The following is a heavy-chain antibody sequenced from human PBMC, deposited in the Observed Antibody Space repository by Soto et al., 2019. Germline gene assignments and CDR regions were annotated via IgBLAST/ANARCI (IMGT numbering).Heavy chain of an antibody. Sequence: PGGSLRLSCTASGGTFGDYAMSWFRQAPGKGLEWVGFIRSKAYGGTTEYAASVKGRFTISRDDSKSIAYLQMNSLKTEDTAVYYCAKTYYYDSTPSYYYYYYGMDVWGQGTTVTVSS. CDR3: AKTYYYDSTPSYYYYYYGMDV. CDR1: GGTFGDYA. J-gene: IGHJ6*02. V-gene: IGHV3-49*03. CDR2: IRSKAYGGTT. D-gene: IGHD3-22*01.